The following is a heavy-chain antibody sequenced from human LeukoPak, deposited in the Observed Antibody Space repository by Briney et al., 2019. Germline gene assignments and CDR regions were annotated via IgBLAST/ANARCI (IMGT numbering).Heavy chain of an antibody. CDR2: LTNGGGST. CDR1: GFTFSRYA. CDR3: VKGSAASRPYYFDS. J-gene: IGHJ4*02. Sequence: GGSLRLSCAASGFTFSRYAMSWVRQAPGQGLDWVSALTNGGGSTYYADYVKGRFTISRDNSKNTLYLQMDSLRVEDTAVYFCVKGSAASRPYYFDSWGQGTLVTVSS. V-gene: IGHV3-23*01. D-gene: IGHD6-25*01.